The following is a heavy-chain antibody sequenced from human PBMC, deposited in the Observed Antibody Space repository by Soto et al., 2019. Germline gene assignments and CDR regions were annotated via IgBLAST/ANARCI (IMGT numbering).Heavy chain of an antibody. CDR1: GYTFTTYY. V-gene: IGHV1-46*01. CDR3: ARAQPNSNGWKNAFDI. Sequence: QVQLVQSGAEVKKPGASVKVSCKTSGYTFTTYYVHWVRQAPGQGLEWMGIINPSGGTTNYAQKLQGRVTVTRDTSTSTVYMEVSSLRSEDTAVYYCARAQPNSNGWKNAFDIWGQGTVVTVSS. J-gene: IGHJ3*02. D-gene: IGHD6-25*01. CDR2: INPSGGTT.